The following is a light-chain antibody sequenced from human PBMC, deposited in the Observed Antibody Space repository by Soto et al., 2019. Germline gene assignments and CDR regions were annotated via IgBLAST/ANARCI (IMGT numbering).Light chain of an antibody. CDR2: GAS. CDR3: QQYNNWPWT. CDR1: QSISDT. Sequence: EIVMTQSPATLSVCPVGRSTLSCRASQSISDTLAWYQQKPGQAPRLLIHGASTRATGFPARFSGSGSGTDFTLTISSLQSEDFAVYYCQQYNNWPWTFGQGTKVDIK. V-gene: IGKV3-15*01. J-gene: IGKJ1*01.